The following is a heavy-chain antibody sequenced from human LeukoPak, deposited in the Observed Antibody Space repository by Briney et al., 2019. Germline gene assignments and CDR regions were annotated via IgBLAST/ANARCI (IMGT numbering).Heavy chain of an antibody. V-gene: IGHV3-23*01. J-gene: IGHJ6*03. CDR3: ARDQGYYYYYMDV. CDR2: IGFSGGDT. CDR1: GFTFSSYA. Sequence: GGSLRLSCAASGFTFSSYAMSWVRQAPGKGLEWVSTIGFSGGDTYYADSVKGRFTISRDNAKNSLYLQMNSLRAEDTAVYYCARDQGYYYYYMDVWGKGTTVTASS.